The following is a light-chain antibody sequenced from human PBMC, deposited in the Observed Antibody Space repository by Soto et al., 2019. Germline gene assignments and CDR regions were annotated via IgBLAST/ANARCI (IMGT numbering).Light chain of an antibody. CDR3: QQRIDWPLT. J-gene: IGKJ4*01. Sequence: EIVLTQSPATLSLSPGERATLSCRASQSVNNYLAWYQQTPGQAPRLLIYDASTRATCIPARFSGSGSGTDFTLTISRLEPEDFAVYYCQQRIDWPLTFGGGTKVDIK. CDR2: DAS. V-gene: IGKV3-11*01. CDR1: QSVNNY.